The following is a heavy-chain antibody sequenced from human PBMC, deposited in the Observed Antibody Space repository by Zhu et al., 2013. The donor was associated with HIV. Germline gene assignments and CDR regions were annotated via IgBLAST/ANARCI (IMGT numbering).Heavy chain of an antibody. J-gene: IGHJ6*02. D-gene: IGHD6-13*01. CDR1: GGSISSYY. Sequence: QVQLQESGPGLVKPSETLSLTCTVSGGSISSYYWSWIRQPPGKGLEWIGYIYYSGSTNYNPSLKSRVTISVDTSKNQFSLKLSSVTAADTAVYYCARAAAAAHYYGMDVWGQGTTVTVSS. V-gene: IGHV4-59*08. CDR2: IYYSGST. CDR3: ARAAAAAHYYGMDV.